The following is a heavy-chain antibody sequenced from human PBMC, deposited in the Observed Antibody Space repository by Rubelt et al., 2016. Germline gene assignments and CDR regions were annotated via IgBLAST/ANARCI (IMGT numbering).Heavy chain of an antibody. CDR3: ARASRSVFGVVIIDY. V-gene: IGHV4-61*01. CDR1: GGSISSSSYY. D-gene: IGHD3-3*01. CDR2: IYYSGST. Sequence: QLQLQESGPGLVKPSETLSLTCTVSGGSISSSSYYWSWIRQPPGKGLEWIGYIYYSGSTNYNPSLKSRVTISVDTSKNQFSLKLSSVTAADTAVYYCARASRSVFGVVIIDYWGQGTLVTVSS. J-gene: IGHJ4*02.